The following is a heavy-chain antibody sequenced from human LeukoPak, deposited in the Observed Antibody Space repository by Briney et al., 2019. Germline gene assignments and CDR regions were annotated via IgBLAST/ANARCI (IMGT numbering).Heavy chain of an antibody. V-gene: IGHV3-21*01. J-gene: IGHJ4*02. Sequence: GGSLRLSCAASGFTFSSYAMYWVRQAPGKGLEWVSSISSSGSFLYYADSVKGRFTIPRDNAKNSLYLQMNSLRVEDTAVYFCARGLFGVINPTDYWGQGTLVTVSS. CDR3: ARGLFGVINPTDY. D-gene: IGHD3-3*01. CDR2: ISSSGSFL. CDR1: GFTFSSYA.